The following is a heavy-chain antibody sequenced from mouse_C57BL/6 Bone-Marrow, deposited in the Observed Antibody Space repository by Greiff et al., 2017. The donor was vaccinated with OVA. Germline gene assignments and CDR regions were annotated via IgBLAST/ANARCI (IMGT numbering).Heavy chain of an antibody. V-gene: IGHV7-1*01. CDR1: GFTFSDFY. CDR2: SRNKANDYTT. CDR3: ARDDYYWYFDV. Sequence: DVKLVESGGGLVQSGRSLRLSCATSGFTFSDFYMKWVRQAPGKGLEWIAASRNKANDYTTEYSASVKGRFIVSRDTSQSILYLQMNALRAEDTAIYYCARDDYYWYFDVWGTGTTVTVSS. J-gene: IGHJ1*03.